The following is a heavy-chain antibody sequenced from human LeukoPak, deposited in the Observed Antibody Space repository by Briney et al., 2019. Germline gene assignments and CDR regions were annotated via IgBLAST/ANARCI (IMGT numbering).Heavy chain of an antibody. CDR3: TRVFVGDEYSSSGY. Sequence: GGSLRLSCAAAGFTFSRYYMHWVRQAPGKGLVWVSRINSDGSSTTYADSVKGRFTISRDNAKNTLYLQMNSLKVEDTAVYYCTRVFVGDEYSSSGYWGQGTLVTVSS. D-gene: IGHD6-13*01. CDR2: INSDGSST. J-gene: IGHJ4*02. CDR1: GFTFSRYY. V-gene: IGHV3-74*01.